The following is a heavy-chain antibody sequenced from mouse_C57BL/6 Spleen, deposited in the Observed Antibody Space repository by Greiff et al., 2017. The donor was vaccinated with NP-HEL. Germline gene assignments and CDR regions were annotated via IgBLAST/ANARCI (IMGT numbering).Heavy chain of an antibody. CDR1: GYTFTSYW. D-gene: IGHD2-5*01. CDR2: IDPSDSYT. CDR3: ARSSNFTSFAY. Sequence: VKLMESGAELVKPGASVKLSCKASGYTFTSYWMQWVKQRPGQGLEWIGEIDPSDSYTNYNQKFKGKATLTVDTSSSTAYMQLSSLTSEDSEVYYCARSSNFTSFAYWGQGTLVTVSA. V-gene: IGHV1-50*01. J-gene: IGHJ3*01.